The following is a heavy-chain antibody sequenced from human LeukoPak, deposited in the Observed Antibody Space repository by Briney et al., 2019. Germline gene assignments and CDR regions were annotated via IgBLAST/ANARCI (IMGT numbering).Heavy chain of an antibody. CDR3: ARALGAFDI. CDR2: ISQSGST. V-gene: IGHV4-34*01. J-gene: IGHJ3*02. Sequence: PGGSLRLSCAVSGFTFTDTYMTWIRQAPGKGLEWIGEISQSGSTNYNPSLKSRVNISLDTSENQFSLKLSSVTAADTAVYYCARALGAFDIWGQGTMVTVSS. CDR1: GFTFTDTY.